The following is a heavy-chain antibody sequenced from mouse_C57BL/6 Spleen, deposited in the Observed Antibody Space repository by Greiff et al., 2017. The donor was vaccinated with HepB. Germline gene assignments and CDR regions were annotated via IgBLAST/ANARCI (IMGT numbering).Heavy chain of an antibody. D-gene: IGHD2-5*01. V-gene: IGHV1-4*01. CDR1: GYTFTSYT. J-gene: IGHJ4*01. CDR2: INPSSGYT. Sequence: QVQLKQSGAELARPGASVKMSCKASGYTFTSYTMHWVKQRPGQGLEWIGYINPSSGYTKYNQKFKDKATLTADKSSSTAYMQLSSLTSEDSAVYYCARSSNSPYAMDYWGQGTSVTVSS. CDR3: ARSSNSPYAMDY.